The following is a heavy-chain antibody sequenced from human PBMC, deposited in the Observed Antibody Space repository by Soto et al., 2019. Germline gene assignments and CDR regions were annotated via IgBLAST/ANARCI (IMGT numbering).Heavy chain of an antibody. Sequence: ASVKVSCKASGGTFSSYTISWVRQAPGQGLEWMGRIIPILGIANYAQKFQGRVTITADKSTSTAYMELSSLRSEDTAVYYCASTGPVLRYFGWLPTSGGFDPWGQGTLVTVSS. D-gene: IGHD3-9*01. J-gene: IGHJ5*02. CDR3: ASTGPVLRYFGWLPTSGGFDP. V-gene: IGHV1-69*02. CDR2: IIPILGIA. CDR1: GGTFSSYT.